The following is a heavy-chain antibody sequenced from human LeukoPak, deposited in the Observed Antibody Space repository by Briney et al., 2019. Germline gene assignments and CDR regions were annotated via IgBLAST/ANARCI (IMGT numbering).Heavy chain of an antibody. D-gene: IGHD3-22*01. CDR2: IYYSGST. CDR3: AREHYYDSSGYTSGFDY. CDR1: GGSINSYY. J-gene: IGHJ4*02. V-gene: IGHV4-59*01. Sequence: SETLSLTCTVSGGSINSYYWSWIRQPPGKGLEWIGYIYYSGSTNYNPSLKSRVTISVDTSKDQFSLRLSSVTAADTAVYYCAREHYYDSSGYTSGFDYWGQGTLVTVSS.